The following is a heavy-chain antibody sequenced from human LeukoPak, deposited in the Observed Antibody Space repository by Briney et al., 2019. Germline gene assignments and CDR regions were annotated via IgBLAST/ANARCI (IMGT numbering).Heavy chain of an antibody. V-gene: IGHV1-18*01. CDR1: DYTFTSYG. J-gene: IGHJ5*02. CDR3: ARSHSSGWYFVWFDP. Sequence: ASVKVSCKASDYTFTSYGISWVRQAPGQGLEWMGWISGYNGNTKYAQKVQGRVTMTTDTSTSTAYMELRSLRSDDTAVYYCARSHSSGWYFVWFDPWGQGTLVTVSS. CDR2: ISGYNGNT. D-gene: IGHD6-19*01.